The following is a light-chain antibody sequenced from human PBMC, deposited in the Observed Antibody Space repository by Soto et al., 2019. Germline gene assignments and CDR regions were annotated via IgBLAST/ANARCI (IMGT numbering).Light chain of an antibody. V-gene: IGKV3D-20*02. CDR2: GAS. CDR1: QSVSSSY. CDR3: QQGSNWPPGLT. J-gene: IGKJ4*01. Sequence: EIVLTQSPGTLSLSPGERATLSCRASQSVSSSYLAWYQQKPGQAPRLLIYGASSRATGIPDRFSGSGSGTDFTLTISSLEPEDFAVYYCQQGSNWPPGLTFGGGTKVDTK.